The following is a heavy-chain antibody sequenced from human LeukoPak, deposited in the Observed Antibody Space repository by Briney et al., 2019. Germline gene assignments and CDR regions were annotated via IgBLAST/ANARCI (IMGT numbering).Heavy chain of an antibody. CDR1: RFTFSSYW. D-gene: IGHD5-12*01. V-gene: IGHV3-7*05. CDR3: AREGGYGGVFDY. CDR2: IKQEGSEK. J-gene: IGHJ4*02. Sequence: GGSLRLSCAASRFTFSSYWMTWVRQAPGKGLEWVANIKQEGSEKYYVGSVKGRFTISRDNTKNSLYLQMNSLRAEDTAVYYCAREGGYGGVFDYWGQGTLVTVSS.